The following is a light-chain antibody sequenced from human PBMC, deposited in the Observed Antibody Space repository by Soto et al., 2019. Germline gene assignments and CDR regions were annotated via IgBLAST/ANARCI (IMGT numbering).Light chain of an antibody. CDR2: YNS. CDR3: SSYTTSYFYV. Sequence: QSVLTQPPSVSGAPGQRVTISCDGSTTNIGSHYDVHWYQQLPGTAPKLLISYNSNRPSGVPDRFSGSKSGTSASLVITGLQAEDEADYYCSSYTTSYFYVFGPGTKVTVL. V-gene: IGLV1-40*01. J-gene: IGLJ1*01. CDR1: TTNIGSHYD.